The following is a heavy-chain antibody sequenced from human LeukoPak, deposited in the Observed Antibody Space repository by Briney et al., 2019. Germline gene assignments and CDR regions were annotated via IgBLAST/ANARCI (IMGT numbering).Heavy chain of an antibody. V-gene: IGHV4-59*01. CDR3: ARGRNIGDY. D-gene: IGHD5-12*01. Sequence: SETLSLTCTVSGGSITNYYWSWIRQPPGRGLEWIGYIYYRGSTNYSPSLSYNPSLKSRVTISVDTSKNQFSLKLSSVTAADTAVYYCARGRNIGDYWGQGTQVAVSS. CDR1: GGSITNYY. J-gene: IGHJ4*02. CDR2: IYYRGST.